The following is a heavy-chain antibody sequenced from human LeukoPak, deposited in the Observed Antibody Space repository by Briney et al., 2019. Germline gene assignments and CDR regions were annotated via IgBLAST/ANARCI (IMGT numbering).Heavy chain of an antibody. CDR1: GGSFSGYY. D-gene: IGHD2-2*01. CDR3: ARSTSCYDY. Sequence: PSETLSLTCAVYGGSFSGYYWSWIRQPPGKGLEWIGEINHSGSTNYNPSLKSRVTISVDRSKNQFSLKLSSVTAADTAVYYCARSTSCYDYWGQGTLVTVSS. J-gene: IGHJ4*02. V-gene: IGHV4-34*01. CDR2: INHSGST.